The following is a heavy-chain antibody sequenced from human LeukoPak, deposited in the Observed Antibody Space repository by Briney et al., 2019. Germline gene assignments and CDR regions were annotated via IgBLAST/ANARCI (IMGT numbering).Heavy chain of an antibody. Sequence: VSVKVSCKASGYTFTGYYMHWVRQAPGQGLEWMGWINPNSGGANYAQKFQGRVTMTRDTSISTAYMELSRLRSDDTAVYYCARDSLIAARIYYYYYYMDVWGKGTTVTVSS. J-gene: IGHJ6*03. CDR1: GYTFTGYY. CDR3: ARDSLIAARIYYYYYYMDV. V-gene: IGHV1-2*02. D-gene: IGHD6-6*01. CDR2: INPNSGGA.